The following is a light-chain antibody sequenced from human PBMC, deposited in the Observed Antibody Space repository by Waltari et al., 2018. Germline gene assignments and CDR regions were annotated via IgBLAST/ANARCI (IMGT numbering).Light chain of an antibody. J-gene: IGKJ1*01. CDR1: QSVSISY. CDR2: GAS. Sequence: EIVLTQSPGTLSLSPGERATLSCRASQSVSISYLAWYQQKPGQAPRLLIYGASSRATGIPDRFSCSGSGTDFTLTISRLEPEDFAVYYCQQYGSSRTFGQGTKVEIK. CDR3: QQYGSSRT. V-gene: IGKV3-20*01.